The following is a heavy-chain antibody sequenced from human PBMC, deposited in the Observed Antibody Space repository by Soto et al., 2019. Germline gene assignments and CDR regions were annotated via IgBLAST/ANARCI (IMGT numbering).Heavy chain of an antibody. CDR1: GFTFSSYW. J-gene: IGHJ4*02. D-gene: IGHD1-26*01. Sequence: EVQLVESGGGLVQPGGSLRLSCAASGFTFSSYWMSWVRQAPGKGLEWVANINQDGIEKYYVDSVKGRFTISRDNGKNTRYLQMNCRRAEDTAVYYCAREATCELQYYSDTWGQGTLVTVSS. V-gene: IGHV3-7*04. CDR3: AREATCELQYYSDT. CDR2: INQDGIEK.